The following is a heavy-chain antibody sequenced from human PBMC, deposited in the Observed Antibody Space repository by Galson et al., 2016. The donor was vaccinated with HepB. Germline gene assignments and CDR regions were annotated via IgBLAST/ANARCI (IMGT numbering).Heavy chain of an antibody. D-gene: IGHD2-8*02. V-gene: IGHV3-23*01. J-gene: IGHJ4*02. CDR2: ISGSGHII. CDR1: GFSFANYA. CDR3: ARGGYFVTTGDFDY. Sequence: SLRLSCAASGFSFANYAMSWVRQTPGKGLEWVAAISGSGHIIYYADSVKGRFTVSRDNSERTLFLEMNSLRAEDTAAYYCARGGYFVTTGDFDYWGQGTLVTVSS.